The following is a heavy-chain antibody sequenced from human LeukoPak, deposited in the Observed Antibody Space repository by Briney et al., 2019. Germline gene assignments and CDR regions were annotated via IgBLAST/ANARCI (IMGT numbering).Heavy chain of an antibody. V-gene: IGHV3-74*01. D-gene: IGHD6-19*01. CDR2: INSDGSST. CDR3: ARVFSGWYFYFDN. J-gene: IGHJ4*02. Sequence: GGSLRLSCAASGFTFSSYWMHWVRQAPGKGLVWVSRINSDGSSTTYADSVKGRFTISRDNAKNTVYLQMNSLRAEDTGVYFCARVFSGWYFYFDNWGQGTLVTVSS. CDR1: GFTFSSYW.